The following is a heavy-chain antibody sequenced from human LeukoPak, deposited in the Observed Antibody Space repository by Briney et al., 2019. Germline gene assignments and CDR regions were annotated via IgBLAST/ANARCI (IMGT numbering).Heavy chain of an antibody. J-gene: IGHJ5*02. D-gene: IGHD2-2*01. CDR3: ARGIVVVPAAKGWFDP. CDR2: ISAYNGNT. V-gene: IGHV1-18*01. CDR1: GYTFTSYG. Sequence: ASVKVSCKASGYTFTSYGISWVRQAPGQGLEWMGWISAYNGNTNYAQKLQGRVTMTTDTSTSTAYMELRSLRSDDTAVYYCARGIVVVPAAKGWFDPWGQGTLVTVSS.